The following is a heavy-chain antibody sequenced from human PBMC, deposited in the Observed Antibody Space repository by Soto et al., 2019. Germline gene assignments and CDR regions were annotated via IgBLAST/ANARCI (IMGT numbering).Heavy chain of an antibody. CDR2: IYYSGST. J-gene: IGHJ5*02. D-gene: IGHD3-3*01. CDR3: ARRVDYYDFWSGYYYGGPWFDP. CDR1: GGSISSYY. V-gene: IGHV4-59*01. Sequence: TSESLYLTCTVCGGSISSYYGSWIRQPPGKGLEWHGYIYYSGSTNYNPSLKSRVTISVDTSKNQFSLKLSSVTAADTAVYYCARRVDYYDFWSGYYYGGPWFDPWGQGTLVTVSS.